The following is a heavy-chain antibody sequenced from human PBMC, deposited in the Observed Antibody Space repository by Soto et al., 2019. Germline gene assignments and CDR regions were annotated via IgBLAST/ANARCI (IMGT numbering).Heavy chain of an antibody. CDR1: GFTFSSYA. CDR3: AKVLLRYCSGGSCPYGMDV. Sequence: GGSLRLPCAASGFTFSSYAMSWVRQAPGKGLEWVSAISGSGGSTYYADSVKGRFTISRDNSKNTLYLQMNSLRAEDTAVYYCAKVLLRYCSGGSCPYGMDVWGQGTTVTVSS. D-gene: IGHD2-15*01. V-gene: IGHV3-23*01. J-gene: IGHJ6*02. CDR2: ISGSGGST.